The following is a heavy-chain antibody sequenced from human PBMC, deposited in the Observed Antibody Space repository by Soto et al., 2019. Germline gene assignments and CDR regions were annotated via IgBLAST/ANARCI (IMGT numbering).Heavy chain of an antibody. D-gene: IGHD6-13*01. CDR1: GFTFSSYA. Sequence: EVQLLESGGGLVQPGGSLRLSCSASGFTFSSYAMSWVRQAPGKGLEWVSAISGSGGSTYYADSVKGRFTISRDNSKNTLDLQMNSLRADDTAVYYCAYSSTPFYFWGQGTLVTVSS. CDR3: AYSSTPFYF. CDR2: ISGSGGST. J-gene: IGHJ4*02. V-gene: IGHV3-23*01.